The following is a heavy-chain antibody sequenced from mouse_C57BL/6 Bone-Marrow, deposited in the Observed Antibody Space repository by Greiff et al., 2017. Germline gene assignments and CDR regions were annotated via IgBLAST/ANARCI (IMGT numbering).Heavy chain of an antibody. CDR3: ARDGDY. J-gene: IGHJ4*01. CDR1: GYTFTSYW. CDR2: IDPSDSYT. Sequence: QVQLQQPGAELVKPGASVKLSCKASGYTFTSYWMQWVKQRPGQGLEWIGEIDPSDSYTNYNQKFKGKATLTVDTSSSTAYMQLSSLTSEYSAVYYCARDGDYWGQGTSVTVSS. V-gene: IGHV1-50*01. D-gene: IGHD2-3*01.